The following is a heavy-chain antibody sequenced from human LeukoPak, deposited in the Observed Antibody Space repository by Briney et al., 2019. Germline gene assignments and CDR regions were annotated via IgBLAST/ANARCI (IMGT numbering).Heavy chain of an antibody. CDR3: ARELVEMAEKEGYFDY. Sequence: SVKVSCKGSGGTFSSYAISWVRQAPGQGLEWMGGIIPIFGTANYAQKFQGRVTITTDESTSTAYMELSSLRSEDTAVYYCARELVEMAEKEGYFDYWGQGTLVTVSS. V-gene: IGHV1-69*05. CDR1: GGTFSSYA. J-gene: IGHJ4*02. CDR2: IIPIFGTA. D-gene: IGHD5-24*01.